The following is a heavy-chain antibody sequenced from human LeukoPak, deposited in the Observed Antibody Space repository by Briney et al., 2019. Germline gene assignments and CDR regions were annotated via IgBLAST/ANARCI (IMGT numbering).Heavy chain of an antibody. D-gene: IGHD3-10*01. V-gene: IGHV1-69*13. CDR3: AGGSGSNYYYYYMDV. CDR2: IIPIFGTA. CDR1: GGTFSSYA. Sequence: ASVKVSCKASGGTFSSYAISWVRRAPGQGLEWMGGIIPIFGTANYAQKFQGRVTITADESTSTAYMELSSLRSEDTAVYYCAGGSGSNYYYYYMDVWGKGTTVTISS. J-gene: IGHJ6*03.